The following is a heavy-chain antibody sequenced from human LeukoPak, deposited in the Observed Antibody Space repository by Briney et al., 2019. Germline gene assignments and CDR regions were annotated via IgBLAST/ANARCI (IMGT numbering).Heavy chain of an antibody. D-gene: IGHD2-15*01. J-gene: IGHJ5*02. CDR2: IIPIFGTA. CDR1: GGTFSSYA. CDR3: ARDLRRGRSKGWFDP. V-gene: IGHV1-69*05. Sequence: SVKVSCKASGGTFSSYAISWVRQAPGQGLEWMGGIIPIFGTANYAQKFQGRVTITTDESTSTAYMELSSLRSEDTAVYYCARDLRRGRSKGWFDPWGQGTLVTVSS.